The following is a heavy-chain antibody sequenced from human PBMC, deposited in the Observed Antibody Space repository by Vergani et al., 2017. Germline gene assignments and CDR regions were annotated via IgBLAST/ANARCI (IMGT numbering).Heavy chain of an antibody. CDR2: ISGSGGST. V-gene: IGHV3-23*01. D-gene: IGHD6-13*01. CDR3: AERYSSSWYFDFQH. J-gene: IGHJ1*01. CDR1: GFTFSSYA. Sequence: EVQLLESGGGLVQPGGSLRLSCAASGFTFSSYAMSWVRQAPGKGLEWVSAISGSGGSTYYADSVKGRSSITRENSQNTLYLQMNSLRAEDTAVYYCAERYSSSWYFDFQHWGQGTLVTVSS.